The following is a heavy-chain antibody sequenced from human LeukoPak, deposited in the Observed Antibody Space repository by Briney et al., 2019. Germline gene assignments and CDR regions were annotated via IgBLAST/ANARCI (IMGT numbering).Heavy chain of an antibody. D-gene: IGHD5-12*01. CDR2: ISYDGSNK. CDR1: GFTFSSYG. J-gene: IGHJ4*02. Sequence: PGRSLRLSCAASGFTFSSYGMHWVRQAPGKGLEWVAVISYDGSNKYYADSVKGRFTISRDNSKNTLYLQMNSLRAEDTAVYYCAKDLSGGYSGYGWGQGTLVTVSS. V-gene: IGHV3-30*18. CDR3: AKDLSGGYSGYG.